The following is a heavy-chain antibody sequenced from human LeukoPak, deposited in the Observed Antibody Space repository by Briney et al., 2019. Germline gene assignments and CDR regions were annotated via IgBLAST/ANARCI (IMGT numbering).Heavy chain of an antibody. CDR2: IYSGGST. D-gene: IGHD1-7*01. V-gene: IGHV3-53*01. CDR1: GGSFSGYY. CDR3: AKGRRAPLVGTITKSWIDY. J-gene: IGHJ4*02. Sequence: PSETLSLTCAVYGGSFSGYYWSWVRQAPGKGLEWVSVIYSGGSTYYADSVKGRFTISRDNSKNTLYLQMNSLRAEDTAVYYCAKGRRAPLVGTITKSWIDYWGQGTLVTVSS.